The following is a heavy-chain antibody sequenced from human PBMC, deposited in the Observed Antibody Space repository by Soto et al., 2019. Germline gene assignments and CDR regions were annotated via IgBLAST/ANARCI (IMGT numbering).Heavy chain of an antibody. CDR3: ARYNSYAIDY. J-gene: IGHJ4*02. CDR2: IHYSGTT. CDR1: VVSISSYY. D-gene: IGHD2-8*01. Sequence: SETLSLTCTVSVVSISSYYWSWIRQPPGKGLEWIGYIHYSGTTNYNPSLASRVTLSVDTSKNQFSLKMTSVTAADRAMYFCARYNSYAIDYWGRGTLVTVSS. V-gene: IGHV4-59*01.